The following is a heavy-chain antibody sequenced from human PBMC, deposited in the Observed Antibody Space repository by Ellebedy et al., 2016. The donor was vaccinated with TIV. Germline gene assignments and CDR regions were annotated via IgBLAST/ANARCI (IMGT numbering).Heavy chain of an antibody. CDR1: GFTFSDYY. J-gene: IGHJ5*02. Sequence: GESLKISCAASGFTFSDYYMSWIRQAPGKGLEWVSYISSSGRTVYYADSVKGRFTISRDNAKNSLYLQMNSLRAGDTAVYYCARDTRFIDQQHNWFDPWGQGTLVTVSS. V-gene: IGHV3-11*01. D-gene: IGHD2-2*01. CDR3: ARDTRFIDQQHNWFDP. CDR2: ISSSGRTV.